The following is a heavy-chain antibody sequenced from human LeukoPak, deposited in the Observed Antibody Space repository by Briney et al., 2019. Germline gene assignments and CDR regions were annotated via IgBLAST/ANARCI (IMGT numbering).Heavy chain of an antibody. J-gene: IGHJ4*02. D-gene: IGHD2-2*01. CDR3: ARGETSSYDY. Sequence: PGGSLRLSCAASGFPFSSYVMHWLRQAPGKGLEWVSVIYSGGNTYYADSVKGRLTISRDNSKNTVYLQMNSLRAEDTAVYYCARGETSSYDYWGQGTLVTVSS. CDR2: IYSGGNT. CDR1: GFPFSSYV. V-gene: IGHV3-53*01.